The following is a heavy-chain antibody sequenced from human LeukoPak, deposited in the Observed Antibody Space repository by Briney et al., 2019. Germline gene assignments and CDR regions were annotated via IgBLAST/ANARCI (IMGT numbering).Heavy chain of an antibody. D-gene: IGHD5-12*01. CDR3: ARTYVDIVATEVLGDYFDY. V-gene: IGHV1-3*01. Sequence: GASVKVSCKASGYTFTSYAMHWVRQAPGQRLEWMGWINAGNGNTKYSQEFQGRVTITRDTSASTAYMELRSLRSDDTAVYYCARTYVDIVATEVLGDYFDYWGQGTLVTVSS. J-gene: IGHJ4*02. CDR2: INAGNGNT. CDR1: GYTFTSYA.